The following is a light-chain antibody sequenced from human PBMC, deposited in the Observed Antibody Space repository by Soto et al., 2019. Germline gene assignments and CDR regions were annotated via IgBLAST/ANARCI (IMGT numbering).Light chain of an antibody. CDR2: TAS. CDR3: QQSYRTPRT. J-gene: IGKJ1*01. CDR1: QSISSY. Sequence: DVQMTQSPSTLSASVGDRVTITCRASQSISSYLNWYQQKPGKAPKLLIYTASTLESGVPSRFSGSGSGTDFALTISSLQPEDFATYHCQQSYRTPRTFGQGTKVEI. V-gene: IGKV1-39*01.